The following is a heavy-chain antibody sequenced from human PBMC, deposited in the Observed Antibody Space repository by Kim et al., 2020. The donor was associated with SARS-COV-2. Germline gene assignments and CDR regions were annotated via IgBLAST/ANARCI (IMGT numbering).Heavy chain of an antibody. CDR3: ARGYGSGTYHLGY. J-gene: IGHJ4*02. D-gene: IGHD3-10*01. V-gene: IGHV1-3*01. Sequence: ASVKVSCKASGYTFTSYSMHWVRQAPGQSLEWMGWINGGTGNPKYSQNFQGRVTITRDTSASTAYMELSSLTSEDTALYYCARGYGSGTYHLGYWGQGTLVTVSS. CDR1: GYTFTSYS. CDR2: INGGTGNP.